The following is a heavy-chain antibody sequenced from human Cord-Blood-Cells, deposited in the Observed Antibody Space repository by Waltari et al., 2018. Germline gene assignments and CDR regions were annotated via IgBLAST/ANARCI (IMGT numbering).Heavy chain of an antibody. V-gene: IGHV3-7*05. CDR1: GFTFSSYW. Sequence: EVQLVESGGGLVQPGGSLSLSCAASGFTFSSYWMSWVRQAPGKGLEWVANKRQDGSEKYYVDSGKGRFTISRDNAKNSLYLQMNSLRAEDTAVYYCARDPGRPYSSSWFDYWGQGTLVTVSS. CDR2: KRQDGSEK. J-gene: IGHJ4*02. CDR3: ARDPGRPYSSSWFDY. D-gene: IGHD6-13*01.